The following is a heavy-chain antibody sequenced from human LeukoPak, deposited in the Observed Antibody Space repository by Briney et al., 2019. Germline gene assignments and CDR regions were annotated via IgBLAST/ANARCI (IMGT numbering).Heavy chain of an antibody. CDR3: ARGIAAAGNLYYYYYYMDV. D-gene: IGHD6-13*01. CDR1: GGPFSGYY. V-gene: IGHV4-34*01. CDR2: INHSGST. Sequence: SETLSLACAVYGGPFSGYYWSWIRQPPGKGLEWIGEINHSGSTNYNPSLKSRVTISVDTSKNQFSLKLSSVTAADTAVYYCARGIAAAGNLYYYYYYMDVWGKGTTVTVSS. J-gene: IGHJ6*03.